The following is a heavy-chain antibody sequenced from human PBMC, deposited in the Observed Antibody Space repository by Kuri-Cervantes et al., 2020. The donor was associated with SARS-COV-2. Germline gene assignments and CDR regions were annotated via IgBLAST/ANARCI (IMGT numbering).Heavy chain of an antibody. V-gene: IGHV3-43D*03. Sequence: GESLKISCAASGFTFDDYAMHWVRQAPGKGLEWVSLIGWDGGSTYYADSVKGRFTISRDNSKNSLYLQMNSLRAEDTALYYCAKDIGLGMGTDYWGQGTLVTVSS. CDR3: AKDIGLGMGTDY. CDR2: IGWDGGST. J-gene: IGHJ4*02. CDR1: GFTFDDYA. D-gene: IGHD7-27*01.